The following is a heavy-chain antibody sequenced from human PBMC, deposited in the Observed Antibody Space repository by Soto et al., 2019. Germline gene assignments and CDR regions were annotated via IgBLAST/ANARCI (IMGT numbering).Heavy chain of an antibody. CDR3: ARGSAYSDYDLEY. Sequence: GGTLRLSCTASGFTFSSYAMTWVRQAPGKGLEWVSGVSGTGGSAYYADSVKGRFTISRDKSTNTLYLHMNSLRAEDTAVYYCARGSAYSDYDLEYWGQGTLVTVSS. J-gene: IGHJ4*02. D-gene: IGHD4-17*01. CDR1: GFTFSSYA. V-gene: IGHV3-23*01. CDR2: VSGTGGSA.